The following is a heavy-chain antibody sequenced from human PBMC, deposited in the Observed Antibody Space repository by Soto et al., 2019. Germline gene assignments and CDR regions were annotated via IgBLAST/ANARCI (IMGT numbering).Heavy chain of an antibody. Sequence: PSETLSLTCTVSGGSISSSSYYWGWIRQPPGKGLEWIGSIYYSGSTYYNPSLKSRVTISVDTSKNQSSLKLSSVTAADTAVYYCARINWTGPAHRPDYYYYYGMDVWGQGTTVTVSS. CDR3: ARINWTGPAHRPDYYYYYGMDV. CDR1: GGSISSSSYY. J-gene: IGHJ6*02. V-gene: IGHV4-39*01. CDR2: IYYSGST. D-gene: IGHD3-10*01.